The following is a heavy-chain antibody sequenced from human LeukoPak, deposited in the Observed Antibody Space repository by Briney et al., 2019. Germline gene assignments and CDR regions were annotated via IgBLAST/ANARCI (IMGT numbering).Heavy chain of an antibody. CDR2: IFHSGST. CDR1: GGSISSSSYY. CDR3: AGWSSGSSAYDI. J-gene: IGHJ3*02. V-gene: IGHV4-39*01. D-gene: IGHD1-14*01. Sequence: SETLSLTCTVSGGSISSSSYYWSWIRQPPGKGLERLGSIFHSGSTYCSPSFKSRVTISADTSKSQFSLRLPSVTAADTAVYYCAGWSSGSSAYDIWGHGTMVTVSS.